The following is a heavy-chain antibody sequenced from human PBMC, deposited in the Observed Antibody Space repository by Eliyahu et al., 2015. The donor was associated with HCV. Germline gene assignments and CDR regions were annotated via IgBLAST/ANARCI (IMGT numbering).Heavy chain of an antibody. V-gene: IGHV3-48*03. D-gene: IGHD3-3*01. Sequence: EVQLVESGGGLVQPGGSLRLSCAASGFTFSSYEMNWVRQAPGKGLEWVSYISSSGXTIYYADSVKGRFTISRDNAKNSLYLQMNSLRAEDTAVYYCARDLRFLEWLLQPSFDYWGQGTLVTVSS. CDR1: GFTFSSYE. CDR2: ISSSGXTI. CDR3: ARDLRFLEWLLQPSFDY. J-gene: IGHJ4*02.